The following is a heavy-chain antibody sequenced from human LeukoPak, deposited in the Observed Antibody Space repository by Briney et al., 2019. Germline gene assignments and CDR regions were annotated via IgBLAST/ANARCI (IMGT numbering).Heavy chain of an antibody. CDR3: ARGFRFPYAFDI. D-gene: IGHD3-16*02. Sequence: PSETLSLTCTVSGGSISSGSYYWSWIRQPAGMGLEWIGRIYTSGSTNYNPSLKSRVTISVDTSKNQFSLKLSSVTAADTAVYYCARGFRFPYAFDIWGQGTMVTVSS. J-gene: IGHJ3*02. V-gene: IGHV4-61*02. CDR2: IYTSGST. CDR1: GGSISSGSYY.